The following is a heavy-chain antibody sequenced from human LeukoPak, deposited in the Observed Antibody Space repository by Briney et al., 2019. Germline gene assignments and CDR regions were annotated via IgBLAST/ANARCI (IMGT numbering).Heavy chain of an antibody. J-gene: IGHJ4*02. CDR3: ARVGGPIAVAGTGIDY. CDR1: GGSISSYY. Sequence: PSETLSLTCTVSGGSISSYYWSWIRQPPGKGLEWIGYIYYSGSTNYNPSLKSRVTISVDTSKNQFSLKLSSVTAADTAVYYCARVGGPIAVAGTGIDYWGQGTLVTVSS. V-gene: IGHV4-59*12. D-gene: IGHD6-19*01. CDR2: IYYSGST.